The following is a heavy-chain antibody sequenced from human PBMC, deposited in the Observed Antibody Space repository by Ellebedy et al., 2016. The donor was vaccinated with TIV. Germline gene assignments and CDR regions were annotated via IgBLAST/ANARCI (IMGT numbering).Heavy chain of an antibody. V-gene: IGHV3-7*01. CDR3: ARGQSGTWDY. D-gene: IGHD1-7*01. Sequence: GGSLRLSXAASGFTFSSYWMSWARQAPGKGLEWLANIKEDGSEKYYVDSVTGRFTISRDNAKNSLHLQMTSLRAEDTAVYYCARGQSGTWDYWGQGTLVTVSS. J-gene: IGHJ4*02. CDR2: IKEDGSEK. CDR1: GFTFSSYW.